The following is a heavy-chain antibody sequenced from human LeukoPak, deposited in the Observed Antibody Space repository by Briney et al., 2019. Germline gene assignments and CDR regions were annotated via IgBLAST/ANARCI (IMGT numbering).Heavy chain of an antibody. V-gene: IGHV3-23*01. Sequence: GGSLRPSCAASGFTFSSYGISWVRQAPGKGLEWVSAISGSGGGTYYADSVKGRFTISRDNSQNTLYLQMNSLRAEDTAVYYCAKLSTSPYYFDYWGQGTLVTVSS. CDR2: ISGSGGGT. CDR3: AKLSTSPYYFDY. D-gene: IGHD2-2*01. CDR1: GFTFSSYG. J-gene: IGHJ4*02.